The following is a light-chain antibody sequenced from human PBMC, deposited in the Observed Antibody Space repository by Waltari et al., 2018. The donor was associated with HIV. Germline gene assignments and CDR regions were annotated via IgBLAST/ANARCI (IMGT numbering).Light chain of an antibody. CDR2: GDN. J-gene: IGLJ2*01. CDR1: SSTIGAGYD. V-gene: IGLV1-40*01. Sequence: QSVLPQPPSVSGAPGQRVTISCTGSSSTIGAGYDVHWYRQLPGTAPKLLIYGDNNRPSGVPDRFSGSKSGTSASLAITGLQAEDEANYYCQSYDSSLSGSMVFGGGTKLTVL. CDR3: QSYDSSLSGSMV.